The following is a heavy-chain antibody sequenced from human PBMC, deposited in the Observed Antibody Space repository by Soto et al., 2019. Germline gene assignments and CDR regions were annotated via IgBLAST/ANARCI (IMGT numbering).Heavy chain of an antibody. CDR1: GYTFTSYY. D-gene: IGHD6-13*01. CDR2: INPSGGST. J-gene: IGHJ5*02. CDR3: ARDGTQGIAEAGTSRVRLDP. V-gene: IGHV1-46*01. Sequence: VASVKVSCKASGYTFTSYYMHWVRQAPGQGLEWMGIINPSGGSTSYAQKFQGRVTMTRDMSTSTVYMELSSLRSEDTAVYYCARDGTQGIAEAGTSRVRLDPWGQGTLVTVYS.